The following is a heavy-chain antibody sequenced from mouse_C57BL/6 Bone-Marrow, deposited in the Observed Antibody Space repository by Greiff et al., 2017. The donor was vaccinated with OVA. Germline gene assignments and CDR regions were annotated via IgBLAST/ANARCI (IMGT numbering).Heavy chain of an antibody. J-gene: IGHJ2*01. D-gene: IGHD1-1*01. Sequence: EVKLMESGEGLVKPGGSLKLSCAASGFTFSSYAMSWVRQTPEKRLEWVAYISSGGDYLYYADTVKGRFTISRDNARNTLYLQMSSLKSEDTAMYYCVITTVVAGDYWGQGTTLTVSS. V-gene: IGHV5S21*01. CDR2: ISSGGDYL. CDR3: VITTVVAGDY. CDR1: GFTFSSYA.